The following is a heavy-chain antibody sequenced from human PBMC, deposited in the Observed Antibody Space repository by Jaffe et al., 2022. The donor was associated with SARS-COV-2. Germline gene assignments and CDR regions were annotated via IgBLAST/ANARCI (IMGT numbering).Heavy chain of an antibody. J-gene: IGHJ2*01. CDR1: GDSSDSIYSGSHY. CDR2: IYISGST. CDR3: ARDAFDYGDDYRYFDL. V-gene: IGHV4-61*02. D-gene: IGHD4-17*01. Sequence: QVQLQESGPGLVKPSQTLSLTCTVSGDSSDSIYSGSHYWSWIRQPAGKGLEWIGRIYISGSTNYNPSLKSRVTISIDTSKNQFSLKLSSVTAADTAVYYCARDAFDYGDDYRYFDLWGRGTPVTVSS.